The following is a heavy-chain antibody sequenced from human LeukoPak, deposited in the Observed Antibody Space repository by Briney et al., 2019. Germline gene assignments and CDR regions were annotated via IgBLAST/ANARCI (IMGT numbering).Heavy chain of an antibody. D-gene: IGHD3-22*01. CDR1: GFTFSSYA. CDR2: ISGSGGST. V-gene: IGHV3-23*01. Sequence: GGSLRLSCAASGFTFSSYAMSWVRQAPGKGLEWVSAISGSGGSTYYADSVKGRFTISRDNSKNTLYLQMNSLRAEDTAVYYCAKGGLYYYDSRGYYDYWGQGTLVTVSS. CDR3: AKGGLYYYDSRGYYDY. J-gene: IGHJ4*02.